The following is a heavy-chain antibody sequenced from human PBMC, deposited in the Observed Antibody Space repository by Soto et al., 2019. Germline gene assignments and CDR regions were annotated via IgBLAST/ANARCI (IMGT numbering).Heavy chain of an antibody. D-gene: IGHD6-19*01. Sequence: EVQLVESGGGLVQPGGSLRLSCAASGFTFSTYWMHWVRQAPGKGLVWVSRINSDGRSITYADSVKGRFTISRDNAKNTLYLQMNSLRDEDTAVYYCASVSSDWHFDYWGQGTLVTVSS. J-gene: IGHJ4*02. V-gene: IGHV3-74*01. CDR2: INSDGRSI. CDR3: ASVSSDWHFDY. CDR1: GFTFSTYW.